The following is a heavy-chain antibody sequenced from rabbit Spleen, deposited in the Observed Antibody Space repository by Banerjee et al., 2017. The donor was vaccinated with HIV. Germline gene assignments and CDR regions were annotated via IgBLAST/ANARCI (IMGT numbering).Heavy chain of an antibody. J-gene: IGHJ4*01. CDR2: IYTDSGNT. D-gene: IGHD4-1*01. CDR1: GFTLSSSAW. Sequence: QEQLVESGGGLVQPEGSLTLTCKASGFTLSSSAWICWVRQAPGKGLEWIGCIYTDSGNTYYASWAKGRFTISKTSSTTVTLQMTSLAAADTATYFCATNHYTGDFNLWGPGTLVTVS. V-gene: IGHV1S45*01. CDR3: ATNHYTGDFNL.